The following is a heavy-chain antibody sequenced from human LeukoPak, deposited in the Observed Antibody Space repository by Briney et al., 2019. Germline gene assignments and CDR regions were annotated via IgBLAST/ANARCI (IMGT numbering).Heavy chain of an antibody. Sequence: PGGSLRLSCAASGFTFSSYGMNWVRQAPGKGLEWVSGIVPSGGTTYYADSVKGRFTVSRDNSKNTLYLQMNSLRADDTAVYYCARGVYVWGSYRQYYFDYWGQGTLVTVSS. CDR3: ARGVYVWGSYRQYYFDY. V-gene: IGHV3-23*01. CDR1: GFTFSSYG. J-gene: IGHJ4*02. D-gene: IGHD3-16*02. CDR2: IVPSGGTT.